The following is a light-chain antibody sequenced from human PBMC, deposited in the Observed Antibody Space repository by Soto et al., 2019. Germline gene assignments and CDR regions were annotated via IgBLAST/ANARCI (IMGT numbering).Light chain of an antibody. CDR3: QQYYNTPYT. Sequence: DIVMTQSPDSLAVSLGERATINCKSSQSVLYSSNNRNYLAWYQQKAGQPPKLLIYWASTRESGVPDRFSGSGSGTTFTLTISSLQAEDVAIYYCQQYYNTPYTFGQGTKLEIK. V-gene: IGKV4-1*01. CDR1: QSVLYSSNNRNY. CDR2: WAS. J-gene: IGKJ2*01.